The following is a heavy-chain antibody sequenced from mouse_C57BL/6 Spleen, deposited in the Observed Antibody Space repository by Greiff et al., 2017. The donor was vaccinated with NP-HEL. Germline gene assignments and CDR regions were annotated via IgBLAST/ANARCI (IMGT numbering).Heavy chain of an antibody. CDR1: GFNIKDDY. CDR2: IDPENGDT. D-gene: IGHD2-3*01. J-gene: IGHJ4*01. Sequence: VQLKESGAELVRPGASVKLSCTASGFNIKDDYMHWVKQRPEQGLEWIGWIDPENGDTEYASKFQGKATITADTSSNTAYLQLSSLTSEDTAVYYCTTLYDGYYAMDYWGQGTSVTVSS. CDR3: TTLYDGYYAMDY. V-gene: IGHV14-4*01.